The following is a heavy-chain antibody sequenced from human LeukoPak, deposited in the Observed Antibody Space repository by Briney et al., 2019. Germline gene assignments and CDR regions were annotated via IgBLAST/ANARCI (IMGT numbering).Heavy chain of an antibody. CDR3: AARWSLYGVRDGIIAAVYVQH. J-gene: IGHJ1*01. CDR1: GGTISSSNW. Sequence: SGTVSLTCDVSGGTISSSNWRSWVRQPPGKGVEWSGEIYHSGSTNYKPSLKSRVTITVDKSKNKFSLKLSSVTAADTAVCYCAARWSLYGVRDGIIAAVYVQHWGQGTLVTVSS. V-gene: IGHV4-4*02. CDR2: IYHSGST. D-gene: IGHD4/OR15-4a*01.